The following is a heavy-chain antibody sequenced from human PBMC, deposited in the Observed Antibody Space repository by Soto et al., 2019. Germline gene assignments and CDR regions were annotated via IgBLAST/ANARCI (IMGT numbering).Heavy chain of an antibody. CDR3: AXGRGRVRRWLQSDMIDY. CDR2: ISYDGSNK. D-gene: IGHD5-12*01. Sequence: PGGSLRLSCAAPGFTFSSYGMHWVRQAPGKGLEWVAVISYDGSNKYYADSVKGRFTISRDNSKNTLYLQMNSLRAEDTAVYYCAXGRGRVRRWLQSDMIDYWGLGTLVTVSS. CDR1: GFTFSSYG. V-gene: IGHV3-30*18. J-gene: IGHJ4*02.